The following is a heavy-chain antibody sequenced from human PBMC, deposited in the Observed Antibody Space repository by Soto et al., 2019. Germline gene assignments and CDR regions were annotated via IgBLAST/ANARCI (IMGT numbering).Heavy chain of an antibody. CDR3: ARGSWEPPLYYYYGMDV. D-gene: IGHD1-26*01. J-gene: IGHJ6*02. CDR1: GYTFTSYD. CDR2: MNPNSGNT. Sequence: GASVKVSCKASGYTFTSYDIKWVRQATGQGLELTGWMNPNSGNTGYAQKFQGRVTMTRNTSISTAYMELSSLRSEDTAVYYCARGSWEPPLYYYYGMDVWGQGTTVTVYS. V-gene: IGHV1-8*01.